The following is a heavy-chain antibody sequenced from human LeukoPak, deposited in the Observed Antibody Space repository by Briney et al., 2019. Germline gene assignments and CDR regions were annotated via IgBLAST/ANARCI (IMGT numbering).Heavy chain of an antibody. CDR1: GGSISSSNW. V-gene: IGHV4-4*02. D-gene: IGHD2/OR15-2a*01. CDR3: ARGTKGFGRIYLDY. Sequence: SGTLSLTCAVSGGSISSSNWWSWVRQPPGKGLEWIGEIYESGTTNYNPSLKSRVTISVDKSKNQFSLKLSSVTAADTAVYFCARGTKGFGRIYLDYWGQGTLVTVSS. J-gene: IGHJ4*02. CDR2: IYESGTT.